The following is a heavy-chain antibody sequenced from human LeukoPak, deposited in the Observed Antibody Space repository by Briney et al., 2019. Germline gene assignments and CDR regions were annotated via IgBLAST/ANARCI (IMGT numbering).Heavy chain of an antibody. CDR2: ISSSSGYI. CDR3: ARGRRRAGHGDGVIDY. CDR1: GFTFSSYS. J-gene: IGHJ4*02. Sequence: GGSLRLSCAASGFTFSSYSMTWLRQAPGKGLEWVSSISSSSGYIYYADSLKGRFTISRDNSKNTLYLQMNSLRAEDTAVYYCARGRRRAGHGDGVIDYWGQGTLVTVSS. D-gene: IGHD3-10*01. V-gene: IGHV3-21*01.